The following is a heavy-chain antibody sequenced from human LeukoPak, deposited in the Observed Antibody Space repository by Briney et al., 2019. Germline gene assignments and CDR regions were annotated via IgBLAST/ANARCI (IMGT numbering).Heavy chain of an antibody. Sequence: ASVKVSCKASGYTFTGYYMHWVRQAPGQGLEWMGWINPNSGGTNYAQKFQGRVTMTRDTSISTAYMELSRLRSDDTAVYYCARIMVEQWLDPDGHWFDPWGQGTLVTVSS. V-gene: IGHV1-2*02. CDR2: INPNSGGT. D-gene: IGHD6-19*01. CDR1: GYTFTGYY. J-gene: IGHJ5*02. CDR3: ARIMVEQWLDPDGHWFDP.